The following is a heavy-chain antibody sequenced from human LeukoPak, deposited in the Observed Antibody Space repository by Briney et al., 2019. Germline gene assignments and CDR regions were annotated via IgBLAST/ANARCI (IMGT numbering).Heavy chain of an antibody. CDR3: ARGSEDTMVRGVIPPPHFDY. Sequence: ASVKVSFKASGGTFSSYAISWVRQAPGQGLEWMGGIIPIFGTANYAQKFQGRVTITTDESTSTAYMELSSLRSEDTAVYYCARGSEDTMVRGVIPPPHFDYWGQGTLVTVSS. J-gene: IGHJ4*02. D-gene: IGHD3-10*01. V-gene: IGHV1-69*05. CDR1: GGTFSSYA. CDR2: IIPIFGTA.